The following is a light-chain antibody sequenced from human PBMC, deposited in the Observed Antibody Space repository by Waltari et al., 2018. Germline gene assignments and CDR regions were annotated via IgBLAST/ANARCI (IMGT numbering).Light chain of an antibody. CDR2: DAP. V-gene: IGKV3-11*01. CDR1: QRVSGY. J-gene: IGKJ5*01. CDR3: QHRSNWPPIT. Sequence: EIVLTQSPATLSLSPGESATLSCRASQRVSGYLAWYQHQPGQAPRLLIYDAPNRATGIPARFSGSGSGTHFTLTISSLEPEDFAVYYCQHRSNWPPITFGQGTRLDIK.